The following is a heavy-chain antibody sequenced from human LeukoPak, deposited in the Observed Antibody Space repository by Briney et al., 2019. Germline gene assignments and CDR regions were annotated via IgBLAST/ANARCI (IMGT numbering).Heavy chain of an antibody. CDR1: GGSISNYY. CDR2: IYYSGST. D-gene: IGHD3-3*01. CDR3: ARHDVQPYYDFWSGYYSSDY. J-gene: IGHJ4*02. Sequence: PSETLSLTCTVSGGSISNYYWSWIRQPPGKGLEWIGYIYYSGSTNYNPSLKSRVTISVDTSKNQFSLKLSSVTAADTAVYYCARHDVQPYYDFWSGYYSSDYWGQGTLVTVSS. V-gene: IGHV4-59*08.